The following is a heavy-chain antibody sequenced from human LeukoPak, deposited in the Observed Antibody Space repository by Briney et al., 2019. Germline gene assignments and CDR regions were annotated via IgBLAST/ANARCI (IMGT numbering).Heavy chain of an antibody. Sequence: PGGSLRLSCAASGFTFDDYAMHWVRHAPGKGLEWVSGIRWNSGSLGYADSVKGRFTIPRDNAKNSLYLQMNSLRAEDTALYYCAKARRGYSSSWYEGDFDYWGQGTLVTVSS. CDR3: AKARRGYSSSWYEGDFDY. J-gene: IGHJ4*02. V-gene: IGHV3-9*01. CDR1: GFTFDDYA. CDR2: IRWNSGSL. D-gene: IGHD6-13*01.